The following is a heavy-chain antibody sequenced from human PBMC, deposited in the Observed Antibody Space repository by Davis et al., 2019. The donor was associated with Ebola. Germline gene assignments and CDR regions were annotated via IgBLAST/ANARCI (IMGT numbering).Heavy chain of an antibody. J-gene: IGHJ4*02. D-gene: IGHD6-25*01. Sequence: ASVKVSCKASGYTFSYYIHWVRQPPGQGLEWMGIINPSGARTSYAQNFQGRVTVTRDTSTSTVYMDLSSLRSDDTAVYYCASSRAPPGIAATGIFDFWGQGTRVTVSS. V-gene: IGHV1-46*01. CDR1: GYTFSYY. CDR3: ASSRAPPGIAATGIFDF. CDR2: INPSGART.